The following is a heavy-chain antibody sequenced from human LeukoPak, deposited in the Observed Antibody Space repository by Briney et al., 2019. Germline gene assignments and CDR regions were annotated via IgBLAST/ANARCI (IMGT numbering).Heavy chain of an antibody. V-gene: IGHV1-69*01. D-gene: IGHD5-12*01. CDR2: IIPIFGTA. CDR1: GGTFSIYA. Sequence: GASVKVSFKASGGTFSIYAISWVRQAPGQGLEWMGGIIPIFGTANYAQKFQGRVTITADESTSTAYMELSSLRSEDTAVYYCARAPGYSGYDFRGDYYYGMDVWGQGTTVTVSS. J-gene: IGHJ6*02. CDR3: ARAPGYSGYDFRGDYYYGMDV.